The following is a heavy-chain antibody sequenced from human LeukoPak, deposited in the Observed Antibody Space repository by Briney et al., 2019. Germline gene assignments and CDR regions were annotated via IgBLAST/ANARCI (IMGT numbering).Heavy chain of an antibody. CDR2: INHSGST. J-gene: IGHJ5*02. CDR3: ARAPPYDFWSLYNWFDP. V-gene: IGHV4-34*01. D-gene: IGHD3-3*01. Sequence: SETLSLTCPVYGGSFSGYYWSWIRQPPGKGLEWIGEINHSGSTNYNPSLKSRVTISVDTSKNQFSLKLSSVTAADTAVYYCARAPPYDFWSLYNWFDPWGQGTLVTVSS. CDR1: GGSFSGYY.